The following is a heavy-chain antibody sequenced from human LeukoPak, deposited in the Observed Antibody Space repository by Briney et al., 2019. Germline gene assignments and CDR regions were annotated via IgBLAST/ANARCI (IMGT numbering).Heavy chain of an antibody. D-gene: IGHD3-10*01. J-gene: IGHJ4*02. CDR3: ASTMVRGVISPFDD. CDR1: GYTFTGYY. V-gene: IGHV1-2*02. Sequence: ASVKVSCKASGYTFTGYYMHWVRQAPGQGLEWMGWINPNSGGTNYAQKFQGRVTMTRDTSISTAYMELSRLRSDDTAVYYCASTMVRGVISPFDDWGQGTLVTVSS. CDR2: INPNSGGT.